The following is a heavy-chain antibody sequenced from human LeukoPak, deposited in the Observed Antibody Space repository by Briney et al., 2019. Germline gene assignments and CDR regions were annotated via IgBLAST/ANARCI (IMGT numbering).Heavy chain of an antibody. J-gene: IGHJ6*02. V-gene: IGHV3-23*01. D-gene: IGHD5-12*01. CDR2: ISGGGGST. Sequence: GGSLRLSCAASGFNFITYSMNWVRQAPGKGLEWVSTISGGGGSTYYADSVKGRFTISRDNSKNTLFLQMDSLRAEDTAVYYCARARGYSGYESKWYFYGMDVWGQGTTVTVSS. CDR1: GFNFITYS. CDR3: ARARGYSGYESKWYFYGMDV.